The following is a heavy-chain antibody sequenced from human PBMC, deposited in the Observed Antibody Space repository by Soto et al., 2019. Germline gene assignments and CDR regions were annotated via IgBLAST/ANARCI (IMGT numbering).Heavy chain of an antibody. Sequence: GASVKVSCKASGYTFTSSYMHWVRQAPGQGLERMGIINPSGGSTSYAQKFQCRVTMTRDTSTSTVYMELSSLRSEDTAVYYCARDGLNDSSGYYFPYFQHWGQGTLVT. V-gene: IGHV1-46*01. CDR3: ARDGLNDSSGYYFPYFQH. CDR2: INPSGGST. CDR1: GYTFTSSY. D-gene: IGHD3-22*01. J-gene: IGHJ1*01.